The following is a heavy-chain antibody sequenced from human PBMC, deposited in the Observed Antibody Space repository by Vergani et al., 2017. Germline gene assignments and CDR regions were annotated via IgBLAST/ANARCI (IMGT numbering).Heavy chain of an antibody. D-gene: IGHD1-7*01. Sequence: QVQLVQSGAEVKKPGASVKVSCKASGYTFTSDDINWVRQATGQGLEWMGWMNPISGNTGYAQNLQGRLTITRDTSVNTAYMELSSLRSEDTAVYYCARDSMTVTGTNTPQDYWGQGTLVTVSS. V-gene: IGHV1-8*03. CDR1: GYTFTSDD. CDR2: MNPISGNT. CDR3: ARDSMTVTGTNTPQDY. J-gene: IGHJ4*02.